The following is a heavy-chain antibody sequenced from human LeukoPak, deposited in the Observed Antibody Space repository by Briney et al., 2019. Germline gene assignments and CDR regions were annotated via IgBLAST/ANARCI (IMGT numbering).Heavy chain of an antibody. CDR3: AKDYDYIWGSYRQFDY. CDR1: GFTFNNYA. Sequence: GGSLRLSCAASGFTFNNYAMSWVRQAPGKGLEWVSAISGSGASTFYADSVKGRFTISRDNSKNTLYLQMNSLRAEDTAVYYCAKDYDYIWGSYRQFDYWGQGTLVTVSS. CDR2: ISGSGAST. D-gene: IGHD3-16*02. J-gene: IGHJ4*02. V-gene: IGHV3-23*01.